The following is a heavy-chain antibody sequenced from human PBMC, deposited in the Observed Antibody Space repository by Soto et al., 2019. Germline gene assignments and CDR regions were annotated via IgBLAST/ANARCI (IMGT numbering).Heavy chain of an antibody. D-gene: IGHD3-10*01. CDR3: ARDPRHYYASGSYYTYYYGMDV. J-gene: IGHJ6*02. V-gene: IGHV1-3*01. CDR1: GYTFTSYA. Sequence: ASVKVSCKASGYTFTSYAMHWVRQAPGQRLEWMGWINAGNGNTKYSQKLQGRVTITRDTSASTAYMELSSLRSEDTAVYYCARDPRHYYASGSYYTYYYGMDVWGQGTTVTVSS. CDR2: INAGNGNT.